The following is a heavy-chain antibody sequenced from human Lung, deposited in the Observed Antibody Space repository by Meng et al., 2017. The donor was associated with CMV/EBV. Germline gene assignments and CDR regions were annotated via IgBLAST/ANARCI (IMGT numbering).Heavy chain of an antibody. J-gene: IGHJ4*02. D-gene: IGHD1-26*01. V-gene: IGHV4-39*01. CDR2: FFHSGDT. CDR3: ARHLRGYSWPKSD. CDR1: DVSISNSSFF. Sequence: SETLSLXCTVSDVSISNSSFFWGWIRQPPGKGLEWIGSFFHSGDTYSNPSLRSRVAISVDTSKNQFSLRLNSVTATDTAVYYCARHLRGYSWPKSDWCQGTLVTVSS.